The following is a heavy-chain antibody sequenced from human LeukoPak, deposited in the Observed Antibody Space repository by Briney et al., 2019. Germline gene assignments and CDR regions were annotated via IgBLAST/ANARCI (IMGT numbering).Heavy chain of an antibody. V-gene: IGHV3-72*01. CDR1: GFTFSDHY. J-gene: IGHJ4*02. CDR2: TRDKANSYST. Sequence: GGFLRLSCAVSGFTFSDHYMDWVRQAPGKGLEWVGRTRDKANSYSTEYAASVKGRFTISRDDSQNLLYLQMYSLKTEDTAVYYCARSLWGNYRYFDYWGQGTLVTVSS. D-gene: IGHD3-16*02. CDR3: ARSLWGNYRYFDY.